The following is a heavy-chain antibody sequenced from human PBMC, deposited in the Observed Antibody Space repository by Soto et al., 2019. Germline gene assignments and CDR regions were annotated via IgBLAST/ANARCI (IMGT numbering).Heavy chain of an antibody. D-gene: IGHD3-9*01. J-gene: IGHJ6*02. CDR3: ARDLRYVDWLQTYYYYGLDV. CDR1: GGSISSYY. V-gene: IGHV4-59*01. CDR2: IYYSGST. Sequence: SETLSLTCTVSGGSISSYYWSWIRQPPGKGLEWIGYIYYSGSTNYNPSLKSRVTISVDTSKNQFSLKLSSVTAADTAVYYCARDLRYVDWLQTYYYYGLDVWGQGTTVTVSS.